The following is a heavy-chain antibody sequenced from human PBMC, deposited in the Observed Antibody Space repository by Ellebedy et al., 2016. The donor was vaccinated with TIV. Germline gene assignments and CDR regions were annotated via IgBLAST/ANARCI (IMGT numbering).Heavy chain of an antibody. J-gene: IGHJ6*02. CDR1: GFTFSTYA. CDR2: ISYVGSNK. D-gene: IGHD4-17*01. CDR3: VRGRKSDYVTGYYYGMDV. V-gene: IGHV3-30*10. Sequence: PGGSLRLSCAAAGFTFSTYAIHWVLQAPGKGIEWAAVISYVGSNKYYTDSVKGRFTMSRDISKNTLYLQMNSLRAEDTAIYYCVRGRKSDYVTGYYYGMDVWGQGTTVTVSS.